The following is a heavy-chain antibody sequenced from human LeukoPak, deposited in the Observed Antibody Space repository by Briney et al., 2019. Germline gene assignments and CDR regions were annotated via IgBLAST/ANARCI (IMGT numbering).Heavy chain of an antibody. D-gene: IGHD3-9*01. Sequence: GGSLRLSCAASGFTVSSNYMSWVRQAPGKGLEWVSVIYSGGSTYYADSVKGRFTISRDNSKNTLYLQMNSLRAEDTAVYYCARTVGYNDILTGYYKTYYFDYWGQGTLVTVSS. J-gene: IGHJ4*02. CDR2: IYSGGST. V-gene: IGHV3-66*01. CDR1: GFTVSSNY. CDR3: ARTVGYNDILTGYYKTYYFDY.